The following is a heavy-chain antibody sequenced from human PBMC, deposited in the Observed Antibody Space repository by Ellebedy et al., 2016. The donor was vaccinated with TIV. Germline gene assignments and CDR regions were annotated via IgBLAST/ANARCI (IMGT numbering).Heavy chain of an antibody. D-gene: IGHD3-10*01. V-gene: IGHV1-2*02. Sequence: ASVKVSCKASGYTFTSYGISWVRQAPGQGLEWMGWINPNSGGTNYAQKFQGRVTMTRDTSISTAYMELRSLRSDDTAVYYCARGRAWGVYWGQGTLVTVSS. J-gene: IGHJ4*02. CDR1: GYTFTSYG. CDR2: INPNSGGT. CDR3: ARGRAWGVY.